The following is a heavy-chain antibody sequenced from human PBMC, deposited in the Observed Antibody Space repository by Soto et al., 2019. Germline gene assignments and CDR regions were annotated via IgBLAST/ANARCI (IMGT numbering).Heavy chain of an antibody. CDR2: IKSKTDGGTT. D-gene: IGHD3-22*01. CDR3: TTDLGAYEDSSGRVDY. CDR1: GFTVIDAW. J-gene: IGHJ4*02. Sequence: GGSLRLSCAASGFTVIDAWMSWVRXXPXXXXELVGRIKSKTDGGTTDYAAPVKGRFTISRDDSKNTLYLQMNSLKTEDTAVYYCTTDLGAYEDSSGRVDYWGQGTLVTVSS. V-gene: IGHV3-15*01.